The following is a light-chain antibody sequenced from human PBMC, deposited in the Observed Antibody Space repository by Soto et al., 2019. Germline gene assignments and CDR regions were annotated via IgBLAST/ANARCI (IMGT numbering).Light chain of an antibody. CDR1: QSVSSY. J-gene: IGKJ4*01. CDR2: GAS. CDR3: QQRSDWLT. Sequence: EIVLTQSPGTLSLSPGERATLSCRASQSVSSYLAWYQQKPGQAPRLLIYGASSRATGIPARFSGGGSGTDFTLSISSLEPEDFAVYYCQQRSDWLTFGGGTKVDI. V-gene: IGKV3-11*01.